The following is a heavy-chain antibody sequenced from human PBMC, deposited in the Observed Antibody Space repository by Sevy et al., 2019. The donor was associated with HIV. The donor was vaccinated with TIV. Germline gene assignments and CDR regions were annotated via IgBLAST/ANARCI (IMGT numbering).Heavy chain of an antibody. J-gene: IGHJ4*02. Sequence: GGSLRLSCAASGFTFSSYAMSWVRQAPGKGLEWVSAISGSGGNTYYADSVKGRFTISRDNSKNTLYLQMNSLRAEDTAVYYCAKDLRGSGWEGKTDYWGQGTLVTVSS. V-gene: IGHV3-23*01. CDR2: ISGSGGNT. D-gene: IGHD6-19*01. CDR1: GFTFSSYA. CDR3: AKDLRGSGWEGKTDY.